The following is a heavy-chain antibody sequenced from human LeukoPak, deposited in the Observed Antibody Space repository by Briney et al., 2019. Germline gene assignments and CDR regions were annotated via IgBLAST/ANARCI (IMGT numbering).Heavy chain of an antibody. J-gene: IGHJ4*02. V-gene: IGHV3-30*02. CDR1: GFTLSSYA. CDR3: AKDLGYSYGYFVDY. CDR2: IRYDGSNK. D-gene: IGHD5-18*01. Sequence: PGGSLRLSCAASGFTLSSYAMSWARQAPGKGLEWVAFIRYDGSNKYYADSVKGRFTISRDNSKNTLYLQMNSLRAEDTAVYYCAKDLGYSYGYFVDYWGQGTLVTVSS.